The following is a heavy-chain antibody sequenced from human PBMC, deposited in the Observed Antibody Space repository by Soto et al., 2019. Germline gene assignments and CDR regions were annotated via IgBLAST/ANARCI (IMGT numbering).Heavy chain of an antibody. CDR3: EKDHLETKVPTPSY. V-gene: IGHV3-30*18. Sequence: QVQLVESGGGVVQPGRSLRLSCAASGFTFSRSGMHWVRQAPGTGLEGVAVVSYEGNNKYYADSVKGRFTSSRDKCKNALYLQMDNLRAEDMAMYYCEKDHLETKVPTPSYWSQGNLCTGSA. D-gene: IGHD4-17*01. CDR2: VSYEGNNK. CDR1: GFTFSRSG. J-gene: IGHJ4*02.